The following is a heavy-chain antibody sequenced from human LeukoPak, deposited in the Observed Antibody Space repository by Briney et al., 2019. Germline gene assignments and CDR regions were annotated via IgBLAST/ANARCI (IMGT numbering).Heavy chain of an antibody. J-gene: IGHJ6*03. Sequence: GESLKISCKGSGYSFPIYWIGWVRRMPGKGLEWMGIIYPGDSDTRYSPSFQGQVTISADKSTSTAYLQWSSLKASDTAMYYCARHLITAAGISHYYYYMDVWGKGTTVTVSS. CDR1: GYSFPIYW. D-gene: IGHD6-13*01. CDR2: IYPGDSDT. CDR3: ARHLITAAGISHYYYYMDV. V-gene: IGHV5-51*01.